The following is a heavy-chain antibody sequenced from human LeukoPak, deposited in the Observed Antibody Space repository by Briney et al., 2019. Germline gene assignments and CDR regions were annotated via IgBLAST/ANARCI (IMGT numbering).Heavy chain of an antibody. CDR1: GYTFTSYD. D-gene: IGHD4-17*01. J-gene: IGHJ6*02. Sequence: GASGKVSRKASGYTFTSYDINWVRQATGQGLEWMGWMNPNSGNPGYAQKFQGRVTMTRNTSISTAYMELSSLRSEDTAVYYCARNDYGDYVKWLYYYYGMDVWGQGTTVTVSS. CDR2: MNPNSGNP. V-gene: IGHV1-8*01. CDR3: ARNDYGDYVKWLYYYYGMDV.